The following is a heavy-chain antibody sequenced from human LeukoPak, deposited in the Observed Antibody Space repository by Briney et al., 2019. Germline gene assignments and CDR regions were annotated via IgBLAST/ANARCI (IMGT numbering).Heavy chain of an antibody. CDR2: INPNSGGT. CDR3: AREYDSSGYSYYGMDV. CDR1: GYTFTGYY. Sequence: ASVKVSCKASGYTFTGYYMHWVRQTPGQGLEWLGWINPNSGGTNYAQKFQGRVTMTRDTSISTAYMELSRLRSDDTAVYYCAREYDSSGYSYYGMDVWGQGTTVTVSS. V-gene: IGHV1-2*02. J-gene: IGHJ6*02. D-gene: IGHD3-22*01.